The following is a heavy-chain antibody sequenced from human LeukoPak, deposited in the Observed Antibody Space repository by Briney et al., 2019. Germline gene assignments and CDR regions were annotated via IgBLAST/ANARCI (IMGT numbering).Heavy chain of an antibody. D-gene: IGHD6-6*01. CDR3: AARSSDFDY. V-gene: IGHV1-69*04. CDR2: IIPILGIA. J-gene: IGHJ4*02. CDR1: GGTFSSYA. Sequence: SVKVSCKATGGTFSSYAISWVRPAPGQGLEWMGRIIPILGIANYAQKFQGRVTITADKSTSTAYMELSSLRSEDTAVYYRAARSSDFDYWGQGTLVTVSS.